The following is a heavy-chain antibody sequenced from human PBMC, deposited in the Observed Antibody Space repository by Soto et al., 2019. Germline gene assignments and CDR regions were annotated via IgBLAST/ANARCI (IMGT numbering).Heavy chain of an antibody. CDR1: GFTFSSYA. J-gene: IGHJ5*02. V-gene: IGHV3-23*01. D-gene: IGHD3-3*01. CDR3: AKAGRLFSDLWSENRFDP. CDR2: ISGSGGAT. Sequence: EVQLLESGGGLAQPGGSQRLSCTASGFTFSSYAMTWVRQAPGKGLEWVSSISGSGGATYYADSVKGRFTISRDDSKNTLFLQRDSLGAEDTALYYWAKAGRLFSDLWSENRFDPGGQGTLVPVSS.